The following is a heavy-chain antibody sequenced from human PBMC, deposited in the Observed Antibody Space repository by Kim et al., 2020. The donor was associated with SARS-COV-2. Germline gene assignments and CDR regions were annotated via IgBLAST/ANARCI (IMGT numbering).Heavy chain of an antibody. Sequence: GGSLRLSCAASGFSFGDSAMHWVRRAPGKGLDWVALVFYDGANKYYADSVKGRFTISRDNSKNTLYLQMNSLRVEDTAMYYCAKGGPSGWRSFDYWGQGTLVTVSS. CDR1: GFSFGDSA. CDR3: AKGGPSGWRSFDY. D-gene: IGHD6-19*01. CDR2: VFYDGANK. J-gene: IGHJ4*02. V-gene: IGHV3-33*06.